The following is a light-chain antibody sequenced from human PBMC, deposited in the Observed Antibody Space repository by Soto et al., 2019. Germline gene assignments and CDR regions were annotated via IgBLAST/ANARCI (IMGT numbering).Light chain of an antibody. V-gene: IGKV3-15*01. CDR3: QQYSDWRPH. CDR2: GAS. J-gene: IGKJ2*01. CDR1: HSVSSS. Sequence: EVVVTQKTDTLSVSQGERATLFCKASHSVSSSLAWYQQKPGQAPRLLIHGASTRATGIPARFSGSGSGTEFTLTISSLQSEDFAVYYCQQYSDWRPHFGHVTILDIK.